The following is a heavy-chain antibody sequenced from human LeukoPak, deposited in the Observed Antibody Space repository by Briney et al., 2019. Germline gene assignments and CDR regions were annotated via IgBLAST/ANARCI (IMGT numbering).Heavy chain of an antibody. J-gene: IGHJ4*02. Sequence: SETLSLTCTVSGDSVTSTSYYWGWIRQPPGKGLEWIGSIYYSGSTYYNPSLKSRVTISVDRSKNQFSLRLSSVTAADTAVYYCARHGPVYTYGHWNYWGQGTLVTVSS. D-gene: IGHD5-18*01. CDR3: ARHGPVYTYGHWNY. CDR1: GDSVTSTSYY. V-gene: IGHV4-39*01. CDR2: IYYSGST.